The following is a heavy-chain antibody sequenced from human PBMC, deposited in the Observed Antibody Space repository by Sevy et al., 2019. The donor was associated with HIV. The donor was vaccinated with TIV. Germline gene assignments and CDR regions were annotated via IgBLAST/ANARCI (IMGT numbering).Heavy chain of an antibody. CDR1: GGSINPYY. D-gene: IGHD3-3*01. V-gene: IGHV4-59*01. Sequence: SETLSLTCTVSGGSINPYYWSWIRQPPGKGLEWVGYFYYTGSTNYNPSLEGRATISVDASKNQFFLKLTSVTAADTAVYYCARQGGVVDYSMDVWGQGTTVTVSS. CDR2: FYYTGST. J-gene: IGHJ6*02. CDR3: ARQGGVVDYSMDV.